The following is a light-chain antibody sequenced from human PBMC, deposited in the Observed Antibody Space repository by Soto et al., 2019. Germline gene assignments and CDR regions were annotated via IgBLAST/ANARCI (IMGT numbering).Light chain of an antibody. V-gene: IGKV3-20*01. J-gene: IGKJ4*01. CDR2: GAFGAS. CDR3: QQYGSLPLT. CDR1: QSISSK. Sequence: EIKMAQSPDTLSVSPVERASLSCMARQSISSKLAWYQQRPGQAPRLLMYGAFGASSRATGIPDRFSASGSGTDFALTISRLEPEDFAVYYCQQYGSLPLTFGGGTKVDIK.